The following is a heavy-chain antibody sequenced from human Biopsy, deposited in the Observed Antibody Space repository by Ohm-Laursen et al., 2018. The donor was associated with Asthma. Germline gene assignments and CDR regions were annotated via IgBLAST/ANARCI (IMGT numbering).Heavy chain of an antibody. V-gene: IGHV3-30*18. Sequence: SLRLYCSASGFTFSSFGMHWVRQAPGKGLEWVALISNDGSDEYYADSVKGRCTISRDNSKNTLFLQMNSLRPEDTAVYYCAKVHGRFTTYNDVWSRQEEYYNGLDVWGHGTTVTVSS. CDR1: GFTFSSFG. J-gene: IGHJ6*02. D-gene: IGHD3-3*01. CDR3: AKVHGRFTTYNDVWSRQEEYYNGLDV. CDR2: ISNDGSDE.